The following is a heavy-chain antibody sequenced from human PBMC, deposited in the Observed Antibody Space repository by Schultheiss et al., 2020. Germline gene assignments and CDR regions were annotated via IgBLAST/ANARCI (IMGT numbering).Heavy chain of an antibody. CDR2: IYYSGST. J-gene: IGHJ6*02. CDR3: ARRSYYYYGMDV. V-gene: IGHV4-39*01. Sequence: SETLSLTCTVSGGSISSSSYYWGWIRQHPGKGLEWIGYIYYSGSTYYNPSLKSRVTISVDTSKNQFSLKLSSVTAADTAVYYCARRSYYYYGMDVWGQGTTVTVSS. CDR1: GGSISSSSYY.